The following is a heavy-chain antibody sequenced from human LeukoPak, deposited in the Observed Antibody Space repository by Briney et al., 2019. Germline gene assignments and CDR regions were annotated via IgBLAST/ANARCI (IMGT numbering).Heavy chain of an antibody. Sequence: SETLSLTCTVSGGSISSYHWSWIRQPPGKGLEWIGYIYYSGSTNYNPSLKSRVTISVDTSKNQFSLKLSSVIAADTAVYYCAREDTAIDYWGQGTLVTVSS. D-gene: IGHD5-18*01. V-gene: IGHV4-59*01. CDR2: IYYSGST. CDR1: GGSISSYH. CDR3: AREDTAIDY. J-gene: IGHJ4*02.